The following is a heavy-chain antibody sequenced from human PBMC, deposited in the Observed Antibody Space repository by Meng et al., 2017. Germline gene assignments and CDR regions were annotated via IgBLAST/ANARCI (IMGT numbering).Heavy chain of an antibody. V-gene: IGHV4-34*01. CDR2: INHSGST. J-gene: IGHJ4*02. CDR1: GGSFGGAY. D-gene: IGHD3-3*01. CDR3: ARRWVIWSGYRLDY. Sequence: GQLRQVGGGVVVPLETLSLPCDVSGGSFGGAYWSWIRHPLGKGLEWMGEINHSGSTNYNPSLKRRVTISVDTSKNQFSLKLSSVTVADTAVYYCARRWVIWSGYRLDYWGQGTLVTVSS.